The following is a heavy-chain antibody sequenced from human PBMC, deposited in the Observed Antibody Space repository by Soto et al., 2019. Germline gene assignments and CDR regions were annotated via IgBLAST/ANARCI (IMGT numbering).Heavy chain of an antibody. CDR2: ISYSGST. J-gene: IGHJ4*02. D-gene: IGHD6-25*01. V-gene: IGHV4-39*01. Sequence: SETLSLTCTVSGGSISSGPYYWGWVRQPPGEGLEWIGSISYSGSTYYNSSLKSRVTISLDTSKNQFSLNLNSVTAADTAVYYCARHATRLAAIDYWGQGTLVTVYS. CDR1: GGSISSGPYY. CDR3: ARHATRLAAIDY.